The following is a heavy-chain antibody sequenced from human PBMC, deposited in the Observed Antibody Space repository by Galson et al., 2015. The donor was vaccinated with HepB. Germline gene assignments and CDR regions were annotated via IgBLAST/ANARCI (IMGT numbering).Heavy chain of an antibody. CDR1: GGSFSGYY. CDR3: ARLGIRRGAFDI. Sequence: SETLSLTCAVYGGSFSGYYWSWIRQPPGKGLEWIGYIYYSGSTNYNPSLKSRVTISVDTSKNQFSLKLSSVTAADTAVYYCARLGIRRGAFDIWGQGTMVTVSS. CDR2: IYYSGST. J-gene: IGHJ3*02. D-gene: IGHD7-27*01. V-gene: IGHV4-59*08.